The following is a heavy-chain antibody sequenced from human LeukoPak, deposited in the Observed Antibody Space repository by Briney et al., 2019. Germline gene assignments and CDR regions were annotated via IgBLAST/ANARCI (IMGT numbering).Heavy chain of an antibody. D-gene: IGHD3-3*01. J-gene: IGHJ5*02. CDR2: IDGDGSSI. Sequence: GGSLRLSCAASGFTFSSYSMNWVRQAPGKGLEWLSYIDGDGSSIYYADSVKGRFTISRDNAKKSLYLQMNNLRDEGTAVYFCSRLFASWGQGTLVTVSS. CDR3: SRLFAS. V-gene: IGHV3-48*02. CDR1: GFTFSSYS.